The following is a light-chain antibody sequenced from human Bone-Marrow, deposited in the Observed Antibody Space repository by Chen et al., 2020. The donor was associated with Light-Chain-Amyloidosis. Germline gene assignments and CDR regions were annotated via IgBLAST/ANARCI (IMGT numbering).Light chain of an antibody. CDR3: SSYTITNTLV. CDR1: SSDVGGDNH. CDR2: EVT. Sequence: QSALTPPASVSGSPGQSITTSCTGTSSDVGGDNHVSWYQQHPDKAPKLMIYEVTNRPSWVPDRSSGSKSDNTASLTISGLQTEDEADYFCSSYTITNTLVFGSGTRVTVL. J-gene: IGLJ1*01. V-gene: IGLV2-14*01.